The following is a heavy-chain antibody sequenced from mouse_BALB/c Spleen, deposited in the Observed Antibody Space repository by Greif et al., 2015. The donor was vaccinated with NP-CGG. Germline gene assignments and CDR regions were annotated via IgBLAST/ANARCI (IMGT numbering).Heavy chain of an antibody. CDR3: ARHDGNYPFAY. Sequence: EVQLQQSGGDLVKPGGSLKLSCAASGFTFSSYGMSWVRQTPDKRLEWVATISSGGSYTYYPDSVKGRFTISRDNAKNTLYLQMSSLKSEDTAMYYCARHDGNYPFAYRGQGTLVTVSA. CDR1: GFTFSSYG. J-gene: IGHJ3*01. V-gene: IGHV5-6*01. CDR2: ISSGGSYT. D-gene: IGHD2-1*01.